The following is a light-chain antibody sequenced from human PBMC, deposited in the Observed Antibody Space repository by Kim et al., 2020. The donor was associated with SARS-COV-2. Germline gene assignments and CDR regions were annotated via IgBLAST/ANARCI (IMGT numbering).Light chain of an antibody. V-gene: IGKV1-39*01. CDR2: VAS. CDR1: QNIGND. CDR3: LQRYSSPRT. Sequence: GDRVNITCRASQNIGNDLVWYQQKPGRAPKFLIYVASSLQSGVPSRFSGSGSGTDFTLTIASLQPEDFATYYCLQRYSSPRTFGGGTRVEIK. J-gene: IGKJ4*01.